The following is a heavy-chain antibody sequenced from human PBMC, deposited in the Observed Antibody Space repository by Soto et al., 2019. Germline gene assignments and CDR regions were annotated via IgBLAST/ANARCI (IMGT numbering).Heavy chain of an antibody. J-gene: IGHJ4*02. CDR2: ISSGSSYI. CDR1: GCTFSSYS. V-gene: IGHV3-21*01. D-gene: IGHD2-2*01. Sequence: EVQLVESGGGLVKPGGSLRLSCAASGCTFSSYSMNWVRQAPGKGLEWVSSISSGSSYIYYADSVKGRFTISRDNAKKSLYQQMNSLRTEDTAVYYCAGVQTAMWSRFQIDYFCQGTLVTLCS. CDR3: AGVQTAMWSRFQIDY.